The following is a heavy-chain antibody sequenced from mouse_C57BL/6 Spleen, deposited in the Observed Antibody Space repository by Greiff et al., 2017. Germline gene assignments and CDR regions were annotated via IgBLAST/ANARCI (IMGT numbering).Heavy chain of an antibody. V-gene: IGHV1-19*01. CDR3: AREGLRPFDY. CDR2: INPYNGGT. CDR1: GYTFTDYY. J-gene: IGHJ2*01. Sequence: EVQLQQSGPVLVKPGASVKMSCKASGYTFTDYYMNWVKQSHGKSLEWIGVINPYNGGTSYNQKFKGKATLTVDKSSSTAYMELNSLTSEDSAVYYCAREGLRPFDYWGQGTTLTVSS.